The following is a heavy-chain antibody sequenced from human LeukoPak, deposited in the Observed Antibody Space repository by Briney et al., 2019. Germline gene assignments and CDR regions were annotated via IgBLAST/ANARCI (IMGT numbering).Heavy chain of an antibody. V-gene: IGHV4-59*01. D-gene: IGHD6-6*01. CDR2: IYYSGST. CDR1: GGSISSYY. CDR3: AREGVSSIAARPIAFDI. Sequence: PSETLSLTCTVSGGSISSYYWSWIRQPPGKGLEWIGYIYYSGSTNYNPSLKSRVTISVDASKNQFSLKLSSVTAADTAVYYCAREGVSSIAARPIAFDIWGQGTMVTVSS. J-gene: IGHJ3*02.